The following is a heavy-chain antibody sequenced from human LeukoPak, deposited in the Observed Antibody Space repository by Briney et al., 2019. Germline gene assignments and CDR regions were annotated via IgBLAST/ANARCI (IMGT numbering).Heavy chain of an antibody. CDR2: ISSSSSYI. Sequence: GGSLRLSCAASGFTFSSYSMNWVRQAPGKGLEWVSSISSSSSYIYCADSVKGRFTISRDNAKNSLYLQMNSLRAEDTAVYYCARDRLSSSWYVEYFQHWGQGTLVTVSS. J-gene: IGHJ1*01. CDR1: GFTFSSYS. D-gene: IGHD6-13*01. V-gene: IGHV3-21*01. CDR3: ARDRLSSSWYVEYFQH.